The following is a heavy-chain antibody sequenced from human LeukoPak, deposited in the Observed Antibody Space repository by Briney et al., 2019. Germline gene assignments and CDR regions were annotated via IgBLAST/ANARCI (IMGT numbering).Heavy chain of an antibody. CDR3: ARGGMGATTRSDY. CDR1: GGSFSGYY. Sequence: SETLSLTCAVYGGSFSGYYWSWIRQPPGKGLEWIGEINHSGSTNYNPSLKSRVTISVDTSKNQFSLKLSSVTAADTAVYYCARGGMGATTRSDYWGQGTLVTVSS. J-gene: IGHJ4*02. D-gene: IGHD1-26*01. V-gene: IGHV4-34*01. CDR2: INHSGST.